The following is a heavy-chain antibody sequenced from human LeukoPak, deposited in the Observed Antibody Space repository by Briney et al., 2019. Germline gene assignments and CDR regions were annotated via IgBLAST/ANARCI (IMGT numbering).Heavy chain of an antibody. CDR2: IIPNSGGT. CDR1: GYTFTGYY. V-gene: IGHV1-2*02. Sequence: ASVKDSCKASGYTFTGYYTHGVRHAPGQGLEWMGWIIPNSGGTNYAQKFQGRVTMTRDTSISTAYMELSRLRADDTAVYYCARDRVSGTTSYWFDPWGQGTLVTVSS. J-gene: IGHJ5*02. D-gene: IGHD1-7*01. CDR3: ARDRVSGTTSYWFDP.